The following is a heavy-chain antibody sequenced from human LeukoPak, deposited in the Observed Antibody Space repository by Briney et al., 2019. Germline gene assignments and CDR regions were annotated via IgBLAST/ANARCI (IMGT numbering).Heavy chain of an antibody. CDR3: ARGDSSSWYDPGDY. J-gene: IGHJ4*02. V-gene: IGHV3-48*03. D-gene: IGHD6-13*01. CDR1: GFTFSSYE. Sequence: PGGSLRLSCAASGFTFSSYEMNWVRQAPGKGLEWVSYISSSGSTIYYADSVKGRFTISRDNAKNSLYLQMNSLRAEDTAVYYCARGDSSSWYDPGDYWGQGTLVTVSS. CDR2: ISSSGSTI.